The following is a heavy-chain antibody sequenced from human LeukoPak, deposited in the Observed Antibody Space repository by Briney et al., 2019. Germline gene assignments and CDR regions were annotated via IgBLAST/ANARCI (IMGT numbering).Heavy chain of an antibody. CDR2: VNPNSGNT. Sequence: GASVKVSCKTSGYTFTSYDLNWVRQATGQGLEWMGWVNPNSGNTGYAQKFQGRVTVTTDTSTSTAYMELRSLRSDDTAVYYCARSGTVAGYGDYYYYYYMDVWGKGTTVTVSS. J-gene: IGHJ6*03. D-gene: IGHD4-17*01. CDR3: ARSGTVAGYGDYYYYYYMDV. V-gene: IGHV1-8*01. CDR1: GYTFTSYD.